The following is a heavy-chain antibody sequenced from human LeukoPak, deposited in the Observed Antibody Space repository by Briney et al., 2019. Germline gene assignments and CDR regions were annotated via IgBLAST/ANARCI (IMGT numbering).Heavy chain of an antibody. V-gene: IGHV4-59*11. CDR2: MYDSVST. Sequence: SETLFLTCTVSGGSISSHYWSWIRQPPGKGLEWIGYMYDSVSTKDNPSLKSRLTLSADTSKNQFSLRLSSVTAADTAVYYCATIKRGYIYGYFDFWGQGIKVTVSS. CDR3: ATIKRGYIYGYFDF. D-gene: IGHD5-18*01. CDR1: GGSISSHY. J-gene: IGHJ4*02.